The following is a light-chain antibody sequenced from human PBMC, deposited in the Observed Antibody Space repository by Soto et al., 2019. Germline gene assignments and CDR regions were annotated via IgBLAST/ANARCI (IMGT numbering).Light chain of an antibody. CDR1: SSDVGGYNY. J-gene: IGLJ3*02. CDR2: EVS. CDR3: SSYAGSNNSLV. V-gene: IGLV2-8*01. Sequence: QSALTQPPSASGSPGQAVTISCTGTSSDVGGYNYISGYQQHPGKAPKLMIYEVSNRPSGVTDRFSGSKSGNTASLTVSGLQADDEDDYYCSSYAGSNNSLVFGGGTKLTVL.